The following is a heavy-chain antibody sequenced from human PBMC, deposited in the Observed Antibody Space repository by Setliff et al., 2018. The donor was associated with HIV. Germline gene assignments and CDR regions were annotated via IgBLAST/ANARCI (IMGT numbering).Heavy chain of an antibody. CDR2: IFYSGIT. D-gene: IGHD5-18*01. Sequence: SETLSLTCTVSGGSFTSRSYYWGWIRQPPGKGLEWIGSIFYSGITYYNPSLKSRLTISVDTSKNQFSLKLRSVTAADTAFYYSARGVTHPPPFGAFDIWGLGTLVTVSS. J-gene: IGHJ3*02. V-gene: IGHV4-39*07. CDR3: ARGVTHPPPFGAFDI. CDR1: GGSFTSRSYY.